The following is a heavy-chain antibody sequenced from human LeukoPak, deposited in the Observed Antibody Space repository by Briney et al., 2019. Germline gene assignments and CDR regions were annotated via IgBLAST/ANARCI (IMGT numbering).Heavy chain of an antibody. J-gene: IGHJ4*02. CDR2: INPNSGGT. Sequence: ASVKVSCKASGYTFTGYYMHWVRQAPGQGLEWMGWINPNSGGTNYAQKFQGWVTMTRDTSISAAYMELSRLRSDDTAVYYCARGANWNYVVGINYFDYWGQGTLVTVSS. V-gene: IGHV1-2*04. D-gene: IGHD1-7*01. CDR3: ARGANWNYVVGINYFDY. CDR1: GYTFTGYY.